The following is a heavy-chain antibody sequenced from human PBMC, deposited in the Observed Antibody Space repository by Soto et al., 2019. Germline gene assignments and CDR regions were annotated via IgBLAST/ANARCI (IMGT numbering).Heavy chain of an antibody. CDR2: IYYSGST. V-gene: IGHV4-59*01. D-gene: IGHD3-16*01. CDR3: ARVGPFGSTVMGYFDY. CDR1: GGSISSYY. J-gene: IGHJ4*02. Sequence: SETLSLTCTVSGGSISSYYWSWIRQPPGKGLEWIGYIYYSGSTNYNPSLKSRVTISVDTSKNQFSLKLSSVTAADTAVYYCARVGPFGSTVMGYFDYWGQGTLVTVSS.